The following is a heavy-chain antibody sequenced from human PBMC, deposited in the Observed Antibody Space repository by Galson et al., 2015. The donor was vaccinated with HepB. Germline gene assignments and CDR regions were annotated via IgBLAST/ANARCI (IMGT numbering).Heavy chain of an antibody. CDR1: GFTFSSYA. Sequence: SLRLSCAASGFTFSSYAMSWVRQAPGKGLEWVSAISGSGGSTYYADSVKGRFTISRDNAKNSLYLQMNSLRAEDTAVYYCARSTTYPFDYWGQGTLVTVSS. D-gene: IGHD1-1*01. CDR2: ISGSGGST. J-gene: IGHJ4*02. CDR3: ARSTTYPFDY. V-gene: IGHV3-23*01.